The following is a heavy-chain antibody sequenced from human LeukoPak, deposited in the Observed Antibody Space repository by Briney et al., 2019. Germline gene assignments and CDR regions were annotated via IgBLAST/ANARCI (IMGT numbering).Heavy chain of an antibody. CDR2: INQSGST. V-gene: IGHV4-34*01. Sequence: SETLSLTCAVYGGSFSGYYWSWIRQPPGKGLEWIGEINQSGSTNYNPSLKSRVTVSVDTSKNQFSLKLSSVTAADTAVYYCARLRYGMDVWGQGTTVTVSS. CDR3: ARLRYGMDV. J-gene: IGHJ6*02. CDR1: GGSFSGYY.